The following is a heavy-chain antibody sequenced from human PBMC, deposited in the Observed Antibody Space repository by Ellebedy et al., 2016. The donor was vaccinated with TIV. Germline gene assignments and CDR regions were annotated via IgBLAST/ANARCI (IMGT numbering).Heavy chain of an antibody. Sequence: AASVKVSCKASGYTFTSYGISWVRQAPGQGLEWMGWISAYTGNTNYAQKLQGRITMTTDTSTSTAYMELRSLRSDDTAVYYCAVGGDSSGYYYGAFDIWGQGTMVTVSS. D-gene: IGHD3-22*01. J-gene: IGHJ3*02. CDR1: GYTFTSYG. V-gene: IGHV1-18*01. CDR2: ISAYTGNT. CDR3: AVGGDSSGYYYGAFDI.